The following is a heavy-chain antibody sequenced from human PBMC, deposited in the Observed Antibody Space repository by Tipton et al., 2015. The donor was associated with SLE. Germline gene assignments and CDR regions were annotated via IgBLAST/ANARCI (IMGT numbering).Heavy chain of an antibody. Sequence: TLSLTCTVSGGSISSYYWSWVRQPPGKGLEWIGYIYTSGSTNYNPSLKSRVTISVDTSKNQFSLKLSSVTAADTAVYYCARPYYDSSGYPSGAAFDIWGQGTMVTVSS. CDR3: ARPYYDSSGYPSGAAFDI. J-gene: IGHJ3*02. CDR1: GGSISSYY. V-gene: IGHV4-4*08. D-gene: IGHD3-22*01. CDR2: IYTSGST.